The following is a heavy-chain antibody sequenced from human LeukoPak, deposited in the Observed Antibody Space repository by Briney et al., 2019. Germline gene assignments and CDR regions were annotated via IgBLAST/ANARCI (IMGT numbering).Heavy chain of an antibody. CDR2: IYYSGST. CDR3: ARHFRPNYYGSGSYLFDY. D-gene: IGHD3-10*01. V-gene: IGHV4-39*01. CDR1: GGSISSSSYY. J-gene: IGHJ4*02. Sequence: PSETLSLTCTVSGGSISSSSYYWGWIRQPPRKGLEWIGSIYYSGSTYYNPSLKSRVTISVDTSKNQFSLKLSSVTAADTAVYYCARHFRPNYYGSGSYLFDYWGQGTLVTVSS.